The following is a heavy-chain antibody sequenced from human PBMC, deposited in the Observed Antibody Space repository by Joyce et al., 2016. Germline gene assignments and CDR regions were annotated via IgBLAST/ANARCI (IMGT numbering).Heavy chain of an antibody. J-gene: IGHJ4*02. CDR3: SRARRMGALPLDF. D-gene: IGHD1-26*01. Sequence: QVQLVQSGAEVKKPGASVKVSCKASGYTFTGYYVHRVRQAAGKGMEWIGWNKPTGGETNYAQKFQGRGTMTRDTSKRAAYMEMTRLGYDDTAVYYCSRARRMGALPLDFWGQGTLVTVSS. CDR2: NKPTGGET. V-gene: IGHV1-2*02. CDR1: GYTFTGYY.